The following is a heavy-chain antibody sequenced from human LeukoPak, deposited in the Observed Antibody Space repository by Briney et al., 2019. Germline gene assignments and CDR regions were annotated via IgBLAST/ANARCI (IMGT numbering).Heavy chain of an antibody. CDR1: GGTFSSYA. V-gene: IGHV1-69*13. Sequence: SVNVSCKASGGTFSSYAISWVRQAPGQGLEWMGGIIPIFGTANYAQKFQGRVTITADESTSTAYMELSSLRSEDTAVYYCARDPPTYDSSGYFSHYYGMDVWGQGTTVTVSS. CDR2: IIPIFGTA. J-gene: IGHJ6*02. D-gene: IGHD3-22*01. CDR3: ARDPPTYDSSGYFSHYYGMDV.